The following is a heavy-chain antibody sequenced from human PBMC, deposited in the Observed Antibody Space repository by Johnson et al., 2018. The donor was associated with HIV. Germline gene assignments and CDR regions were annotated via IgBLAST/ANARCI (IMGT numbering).Heavy chain of an antibody. V-gene: IGHV3-7*03. D-gene: IGHD3-22*01. J-gene: IGHJ3*02. CDR2: IKQDGSEK. CDR3: ARDLFRDSSGQDDAFDI. Sequence: VQLVESGGGLVKPGGSLRLSCVASGFTFSDYHMSWIRQAPGKGLEWVANIKQDGSEKYYVDSVKGRFTISRDNAKNSLYLQMNSLRAGDTAVYYCARDLFRDSSGQDDAFDIWGQGTMVTVSS. CDR1: GFTFSDYH.